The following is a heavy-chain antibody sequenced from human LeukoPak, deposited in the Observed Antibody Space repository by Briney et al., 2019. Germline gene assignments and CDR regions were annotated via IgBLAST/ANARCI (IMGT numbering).Heavy chain of an antibody. V-gene: IGHV3-23*01. J-gene: IGHJ4*02. CDR3: AKEWSVSNLRYFDC. CDR2: ISGSGGDT. Sequence: SGGSLRLSCAASGITFSTHAMSWVRQAPGKGLAWVSAISGSGGDTYYADSVKGRFTISRDNSKNVPYLQMDSLRAEDTAVYYCAKEWSVSNLRYFDCWGQGTLVTVSS. D-gene: IGHD5/OR15-5a*01. CDR1: GITFSTHA.